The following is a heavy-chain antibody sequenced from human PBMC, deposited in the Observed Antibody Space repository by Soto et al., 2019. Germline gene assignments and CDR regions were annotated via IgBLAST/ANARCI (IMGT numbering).Heavy chain of an antibody. D-gene: IGHD2-2*01. J-gene: IGHJ4*02. CDR1: GFTFNNYG. V-gene: IGHV3-30*18. CDR3: AKEREWYCSHSSCTRGFDY. CDR2: ISYDGRTK. Sequence: QVQLVESGGGVVQPGTSLRLSCAASGFTFNNYGVHWVRQTPGKGLEWVALISYDGRTKYYADSVKGRFTITRDNSKNTLYLQMNSLRVEDTAVYYCAKEREWYCSHSSCTRGFDYWGQGTLVTVSS.